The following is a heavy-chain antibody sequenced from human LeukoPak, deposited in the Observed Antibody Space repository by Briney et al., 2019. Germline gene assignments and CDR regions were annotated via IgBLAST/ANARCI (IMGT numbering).Heavy chain of an antibody. CDR1: GGSISSYY. D-gene: IGHD6-19*01. CDR3: AGAAQWLSFAY. V-gene: IGHV4-59*01. CDR2: IYYSGST. Sequence: SETLSLTCTVSGGSISSYYWSWIRQPPGKGLEWIGYIYYSGSTNYNPSLKSRATISVDTSKNQFSLKLSSVTAADTAVYYCAGAAQWLSFAYWGQGTLVTVSS. J-gene: IGHJ4*02.